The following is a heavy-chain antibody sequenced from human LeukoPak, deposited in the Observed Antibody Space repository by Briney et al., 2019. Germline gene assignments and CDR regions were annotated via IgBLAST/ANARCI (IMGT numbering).Heavy chain of an antibody. V-gene: IGHV3-23*01. J-gene: IGHJ6*04. CDR2: ISPSGDIT. D-gene: IGHD3-10*02. CDR3: AELGITMIGGV. Sequence: GGSLRLSCAASGFIFSSHGMNWVRQAPGKGLEWVSGISPSGDITYYADSVKGRFTISRDNSKNTVYLQMDSLRFEDTAVYYCAELGITMIGGVWGKGTTVTISS. CDR1: GFIFSSHG.